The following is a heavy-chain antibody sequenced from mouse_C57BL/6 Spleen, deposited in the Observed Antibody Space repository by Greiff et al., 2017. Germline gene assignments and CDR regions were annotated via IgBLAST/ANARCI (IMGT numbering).Heavy chain of an antibody. V-gene: IGHV14-1*01. CDR2: IDPEDGDT. Sequence: VQLQQSGAELVMPGASVKLSCTASGFNIKDYYMHWVKQRPEQGLEWIGRIDPEDGDTEYAPKFQGKATMTADTSSNTAYLQLSSLTSEDAAVYYCTTPFIPKVVATDYWGQGTLVTVSA. D-gene: IGHD1-1*01. CDR1: GFNIKDYY. J-gene: IGHJ3*01. CDR3: TTPFIPKVVATDY.